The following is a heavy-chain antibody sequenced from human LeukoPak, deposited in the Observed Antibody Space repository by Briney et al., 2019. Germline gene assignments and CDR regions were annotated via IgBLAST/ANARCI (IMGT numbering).Heavy chain of an antibody. CDR3: ARGVVSGLDP. D-gene: IGHD2-15*01. CDR2: INPNSGGT. Sequence: ASVKVSCKASGYTFSGYYVHWVRQAPGQGLEWMGRINPNSGGTNYAQKFQGRVTMTRDTSISTAYMELSRLTSDDTAVYYCARGVVSGLDPWGQGTLVTVSS. J-gene: IGHJ5*02. CDR1: GYTFSGYY. V-gene: IGHV1-2*02.